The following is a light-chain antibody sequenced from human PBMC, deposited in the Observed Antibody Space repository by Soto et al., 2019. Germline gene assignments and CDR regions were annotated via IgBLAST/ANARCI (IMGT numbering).Light chain of an antibody. CDR1: QSISSY. CDR3: QQYNSYSIT. CDR2: DAS. V-gene: IGKV1-5*01. Sequence: DIQMTQSPSSLSASVGDRVTITCRASQSISSYLNWYQQKPGKAPKLLIYDASSLESGVPSRFSGSRSGTEFTLTISSLQPDDFATYYCQQYNSYSITFGQGTRLEIK. J-gene: IGKJ5*01.